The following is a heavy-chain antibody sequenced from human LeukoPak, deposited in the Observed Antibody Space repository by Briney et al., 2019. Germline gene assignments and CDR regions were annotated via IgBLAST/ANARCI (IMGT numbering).Heavy chain of an antibody. J-gene: IGHJ5*02. D-gene: IGHD2-15*01. CDR2: LYSGGST. Sequence: GGSLRLSCAASGFTVSSSHMNWVRQAPGKGLEWVSVLYSGGSTYYADSVKGRFIISRDNSKNTRYLQMNSLRAEDTAVYYCARGYCNGGSCYSVWFDPWGQGTLVTVSS. CDR1: GFTVSSSH. V-gene: IGHV3-53*01. CDR3: ARGYCNGGSCYSVWFDP.